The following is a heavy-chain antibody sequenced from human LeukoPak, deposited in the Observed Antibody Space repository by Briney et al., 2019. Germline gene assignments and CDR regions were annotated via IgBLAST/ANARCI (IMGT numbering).Heavy chain of an antibody. CDR2: IYYSGST. CDR3: ATEDVVVPTAAQRPLDY. V-gene: IGHV4-39*02. D-gene: IGHD2-2*01. CDR1: GGSIRNSNYF. Sequence: SETLSLTCTVSGGSIRNSNYFWGWIRQPPGKGLEWIGSIYYSGSTYYNPSLKSRVTISIDTSKNEFSLKLSSVTAAGTAVYYCATEDVVVPTAAQRPLDYWGQGTLVTVSS. J-gene: IGHJ4*02.